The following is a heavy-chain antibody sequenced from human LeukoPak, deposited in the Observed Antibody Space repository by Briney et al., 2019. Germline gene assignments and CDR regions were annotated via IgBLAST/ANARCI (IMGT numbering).Heavy chain of an antibody. Sequence: SEILSLACTVSGGSISSYYWSWIRQPPGKGLEWIGYIYYSGSTNYNPSLKSRVTISVDTSKNQFSLKLSSVTAADTAVYYCARQRGSSSSWYFDYWGQGTLVTVSS. CDR1: GGSISSYY. CDR2: IYYSGST. D-gene: IGHD6-13*01. CDR3: ARQRGSSSSWYFDY. V-gene: IGHV4-59*08. J-gene: IGHJ4*02.